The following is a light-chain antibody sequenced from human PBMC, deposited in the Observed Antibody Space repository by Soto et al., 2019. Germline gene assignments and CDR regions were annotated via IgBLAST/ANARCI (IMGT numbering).Light chain of an antibody. J-gene: IGLJ2*01. CDR2: HVS. Sequence: QSVLTQPASVSGSPGQSITISCTGTSSDVGGYVYVSWYQQRPGEAPNLMIFHVSNRPSGVSDRFSGSKSGNTASLTISGLQAEDEADYYCTSYTSSSTLVFGGGTKVTVL. CDR1: SSDVGGYVY. V-gene: IGLV2-14*01. CDR3: TSYTSSSTLV.